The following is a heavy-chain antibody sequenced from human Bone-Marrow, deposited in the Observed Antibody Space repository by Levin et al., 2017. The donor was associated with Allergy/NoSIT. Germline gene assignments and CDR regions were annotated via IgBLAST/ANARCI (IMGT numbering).Heavy chain of an antibody. CDR1: GFTFSSYA. D-gene: IGHD6-13*01. CDR3: AKVKRHSSWYYYNIVDGRRGENDAFDI. CDR2: ISGSGGST. J-gene: IGHJ3*02. V-gene: IGHV3-23*01. Sequence: AGESLKISCAASGFTFSSYAMSWVRQAPGKGLEWVSAISGSGGSTYYADSVKGRFTISRDNSKNTLYLQMNSLRAEDTAVYYCAKVKRHSSWYYYNIVDGRRGENDAFDIWGQGTMVTVSS.